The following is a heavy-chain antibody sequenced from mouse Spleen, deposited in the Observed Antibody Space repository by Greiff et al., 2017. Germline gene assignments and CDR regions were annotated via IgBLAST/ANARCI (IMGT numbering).Heavy chain of an antibody. CDR3: ARVGGTWYFDV. CDR2: ISDGGSYT. J-gene: IGHJ1*03. D-gene: IGHD1-1*02. CDR1: GFTFSSYA. Sequence: EVKVVESGGGLVKPGGSLKLSCAASGFTFSSYAMSWVRQTPEKRLEWVATISDGGSYTYYPDNVKGRFTISRDNAKNNLYLQMSHLKSEDTAMYYCARVGGTWYFDVWGTGTTVTVSS. V-gene: IGHV5-4*03.